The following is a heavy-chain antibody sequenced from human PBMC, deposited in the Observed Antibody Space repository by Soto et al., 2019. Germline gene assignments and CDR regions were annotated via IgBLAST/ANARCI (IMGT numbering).Heavy chain of an antibody. Sequence: EVQLVESGGGLVQPGGSLRLSCAASGFTFSSYWMHWVRQAPGKGLVWVSRINSDGSSTSYGDSVKGRFTISRDNAKNTLYLKMNSLRAEDTAVYYCAREWDYGDYPTGHGYWGQGTLVTVSS. CDR3: AREWDYGDYPTGHGY. CDR1: GFTFSSYW. CDR2: INSDGSST. J-gene: IGHJ4*02. D-gene: IGHD4-17*01. V-gene: IGHV3-74*01.